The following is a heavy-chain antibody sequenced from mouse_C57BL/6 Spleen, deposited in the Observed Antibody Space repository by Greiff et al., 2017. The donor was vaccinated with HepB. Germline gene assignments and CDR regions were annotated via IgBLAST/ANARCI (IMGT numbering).Heavy chain of an antibody. Sequence: VKLQQPGAELVKPGASVKLSCKASGYTFTSYWMHWVKQRPGQGLEWIGMIHPNSGSTNYNEKFKSKATLTVDKSSSTAYMQLSSLTSEDSAVYYCARGRTYYAMDYWGQGTSVTVSS. J-gene: IGHJ4*01. V-gene: IGHV1-64*01. CDR3: ARGRTYYAMDY. CDR1: GYTFTSYW. CDR2: IHPNSGST.